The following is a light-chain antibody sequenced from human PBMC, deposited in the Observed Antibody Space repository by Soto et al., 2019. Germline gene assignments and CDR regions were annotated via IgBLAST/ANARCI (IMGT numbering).Light chain of an antibody. CDR1: QSGSSCF. V-gene: IGKV3-20*01. Sequence: EIVYTQGPRTLYKSTGDRATLSCRVSQSGSSCFLAWYQQTRGQAPRLLIYGAFSRATVIPDRSSGSGSGTDFTLTSSILEPDYVAVYCWQQYGNSGVTFGPGTKVDI. CDR3: QQYGNSGVT. J-gene: IGKJ3*01. CDR2: GAF.